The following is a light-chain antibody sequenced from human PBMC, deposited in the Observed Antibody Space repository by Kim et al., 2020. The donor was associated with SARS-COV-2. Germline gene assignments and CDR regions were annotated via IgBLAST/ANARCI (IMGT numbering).Light chain of an antibody. CDR3: QAWDSSTALYV. V-gene: IGLV3-1*01. J-gene: IGLJ1*01. CDR2: QDS. CDR1: KLGDKY. Sequence: PGQTARIPWSGEKLGDKYTCWYQQKPDQSPVLVIYQDSKRPSGIPERFSGSNSGNTATLTISGTQAMDEADYYCQAWDSSTALYVFGTGTKVTVL.